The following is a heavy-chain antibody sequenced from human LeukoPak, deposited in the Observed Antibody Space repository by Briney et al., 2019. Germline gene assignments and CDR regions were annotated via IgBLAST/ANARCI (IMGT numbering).Heavy chain of an antibody. CDR1: GFTFSSYS. CDR3: ARDRDSSGYYRSGFDY. V-gene: IGHV3-21*01. Sequence: GGSLRLSCAASGFTFSSYSMNWVRQAPGKGLEWVSSISSSSSYIYYADSVKGRFTISRDNAKNSLYLQMNSLRAEDTAVYYCARDRDSSGYYRSGFDYWGPGTLVTVSS. J-gene: IGHJ4*02. CDR2: ISSSSSYI. D-gene: IGHD3-22*01.